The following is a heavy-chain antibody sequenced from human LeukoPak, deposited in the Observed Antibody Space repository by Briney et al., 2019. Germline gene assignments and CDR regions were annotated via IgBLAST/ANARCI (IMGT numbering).Heavy chain of an antibody. CDR2: INHSGSN. J-gene: IGHJ4*02. Sequence: SETLSLTCAVYGGSFSGYYWSWIRQPPGKGLECIREINHSGSNNYHPFLKSRVTIPVDTSKNQFSLKLSSVIAADTAVYYCARVLTPRVGAIEYWGQGTLVTVSS. V-gene: IGHV4-34*01. D-gene: IGHD1-26*01. CDR1: GGSFSGYY. CDR3: ARVLTPRVGAIEY.